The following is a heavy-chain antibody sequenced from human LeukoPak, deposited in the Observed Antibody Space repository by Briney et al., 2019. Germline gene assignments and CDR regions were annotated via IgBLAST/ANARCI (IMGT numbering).Heavy chain of an antibody. Sequence: SETLYLTCTVSGGSISYYYWSWIRQSPGKGLEWIGYIYYSGTTNYNPSLKSRVTISVDTSKNQFSLQLRSVTAADTAVYYCAREDPQTTVPEGMDVWGQGTTVTVSS. CDR3: AREDPQTTVPEGMDV. CDR1: GGSISYYY. V-gene: IGHV4-59*01. D-gene: IGHD4-17*01. CDR2: IYYSGTT. J-gene: IGHJ6*02.